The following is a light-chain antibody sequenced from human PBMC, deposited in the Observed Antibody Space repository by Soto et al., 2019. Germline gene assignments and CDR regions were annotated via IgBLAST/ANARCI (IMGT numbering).Light chain of an antibody. V-gene: IGKV3-20*01. CDR1: QSLSSTY. CDR2: GTS. J-gene: IGKJ4*01. CDR3: QQYGSXS. Sequence: EIVLTQSPGTLSLSPGDRATLSCRASQSLSSTYLAWYQQKPGQAPRLLIYGTSSRATGIPDRFSGSGSGTDFTLTISRLEPEDFAVYYCQQYGSXSLGGGTKVDIK.